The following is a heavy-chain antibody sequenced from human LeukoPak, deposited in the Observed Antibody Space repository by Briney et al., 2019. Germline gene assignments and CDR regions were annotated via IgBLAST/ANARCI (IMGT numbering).Heavy chain of an antibody. CDR1: GNSISSGDNY. Sequence: PSETLSLTCTVSGNSISSGDNYWSWIRQPAGKGLEWIGRIYTSGSTNYNPSLKSRITISIDTSKNQFSLKLSSVTAADTAVYYCAREYRSSWYLNWFDPWGQGTLVTVSS. V-gene: IGHV4-61*02. CDR3: AREYRSSWYLNWFDP. D-gene: IGHD6-13*01. CDR2: IYTSGST. J-gene: IGHJ5*02.